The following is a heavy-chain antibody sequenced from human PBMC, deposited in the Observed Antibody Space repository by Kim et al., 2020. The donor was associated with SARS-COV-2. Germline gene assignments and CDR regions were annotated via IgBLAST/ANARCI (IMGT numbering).Heavy chain of an antibody. Sequence: SETLSLTCTVSGGSISSYYWSWIRQPPGKGLEWIGYIYYSGSTNYNPSLKSRVTISVDTSKNQFSLKLSSVTAADTAVYYCARVLAGLEGYGSGSYYSLYFDYWGQGTLVTVSS. CDR2: IYYSGST. CDR3: ARVLAGLEGYGSGSYYSLYFDY. J-gene: IGHJ4*02. CDR1: GGSISSYY. D-gene: IGHD3-10*01. V-gene: IGHV4-59*01.